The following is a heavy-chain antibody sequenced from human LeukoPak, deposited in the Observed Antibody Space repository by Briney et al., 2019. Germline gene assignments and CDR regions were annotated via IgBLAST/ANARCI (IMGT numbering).Heavy chain of an antibody. D-gene: IGHD2-15*01. V-gene: IGHV3-23*01. J-gene: IGHJ4*02. CDR1: GFTFSSSA. CDR2: ISNNGGYT. CDR3: AKQLGYCSDGSCYFSY. Sequence: GGSLRLSCAASGFTFSSSAMSWVRQAPGKGLEWVSAISNNGGYTYYADSVWGRFTISRDNSKSTLCLQMNSLRAEDTAVYYCAKQLGYCSDGSCYFSYWGQGTLVTVSS.